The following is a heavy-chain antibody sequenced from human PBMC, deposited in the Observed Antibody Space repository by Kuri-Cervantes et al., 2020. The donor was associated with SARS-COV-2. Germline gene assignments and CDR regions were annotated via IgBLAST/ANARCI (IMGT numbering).Heavy chain of an antibody. D-gene: IGHD2-15*01. J-gene: IGHJ3*02. CDR2: VYSSDART. Sequence: GGSLRLSCAASGFSFSNYAMSWVRQAPGRGLEWVAVVYSSDARTYYADSAKGRFSISRDNSKNTLYLQMNSLRAGDTAVYYCARPQGYCSGGSCPDAFDIWGQGTMVTVSS. CDR3: ARPQGYCSGGSCPDAFDI. V-gene: IGHV3-23*05. CDR1: GFSFSNYA.